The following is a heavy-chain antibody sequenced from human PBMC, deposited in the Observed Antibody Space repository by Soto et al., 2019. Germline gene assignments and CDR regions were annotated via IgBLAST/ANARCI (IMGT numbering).Heavy chain of an antibody. J-gene: IGHJ6*02. CDR1: GFTFSSYG. CDR3: ARDTSRYYYYGIDV. Sequence: GGSLRLSCAASGFTFSSYGMHWVRQAPGKGLEWVAVIWYDGSNKYCADSVKGRFTISRDNSKNTLYLQMNSLRAEDTAVYYCARDTSRYYYYGIDVWGQGTTVTVSS. CDR2: IWYDGSNK. V-gene: IGHV3-33*01.